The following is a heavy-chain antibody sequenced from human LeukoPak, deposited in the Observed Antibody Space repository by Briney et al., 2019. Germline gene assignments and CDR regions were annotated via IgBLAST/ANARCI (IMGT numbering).Heavy chain of an antibody. V-gene: IGHV4-34*01. CDR3: ARGGPYYYGSGSYYNFNWFDP. Sequence: TSETLSLTCAVYGVSFSGYYWSWIRQPPGKGLEWFGEINHSGSTNYNPSLKSRVTISVDTSKNQFSLKLSSVTAADTAVYYCARGGPYYYGSGSYYNFNWFDPWGQGTLVTVSS. CDR2: INHSGST. CDR1: GVSFSGYY. J-gene: IGHJ5*02. D-gene: IGHD3-10*01.